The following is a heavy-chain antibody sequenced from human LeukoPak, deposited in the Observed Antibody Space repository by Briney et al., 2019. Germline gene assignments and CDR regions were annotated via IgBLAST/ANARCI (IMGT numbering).Heavy chain of an antibody. CDR2: ITATGDTA. D-gene: IGHD6-19*01. Sequence: GGSLRLSCVASGFTFTKWAMSWIRQAPGKGLEGVAIITATGDTAYYADSVKGRFTISRDNSRNTVYMQMDSLRAEDTAIYYCAGDRNSDWYSPLDYWGQGSQVTVSP. CDR1: GFTFTKWA. J-gene: IGHJ4*02. V-gene: IGHV3-23*01. CDR3: AGDRNSDWYSPLDY.